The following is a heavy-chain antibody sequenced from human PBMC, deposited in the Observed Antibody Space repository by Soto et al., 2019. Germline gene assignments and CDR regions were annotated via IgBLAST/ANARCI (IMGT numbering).Heavy chain of an antibody. CDR3: AGAPVVPAAIFEVSSFDP. Sequence: QVQLQESGPGLVKPSETLSLTCTVSGGSISSYYWSWIRQPPGKGLEWIGYIYYSGSTNYNPSLKSRGIISVDTSKNQLSLMLSSVAAADTAVYYCAGAPVVPAAIFEVSSFDPWGQGTLVTVSS. J-gene: IGHJ5*02. CDR1: GGSISSYY. CDR2: IYYSGST. D-gene: IGHD2-2*01. V-gene: IGHV4-59*01.